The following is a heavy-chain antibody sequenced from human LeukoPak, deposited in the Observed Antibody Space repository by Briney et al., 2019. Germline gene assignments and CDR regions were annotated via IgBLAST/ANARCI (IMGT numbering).Heavy chain of an antibody. J-gene: IGHJ4*02. CDR2: IYHSGST. V-gene: IGHV4-38-2*02. CDR1: GYSISSGYY. D-gene: IGHD6-13*01. CDR3: ARRRYSSSWYVFDY. Sequence: SETLSLTCTVSGYSISSGYYWGWIRQPPGKGLEWIGSIYHSGSTYYSPSLKSRVTISLDTSRNQFSLKLNSVTAADTAVYYCARRRYSSSWYVFDYWGQGTLVTVSS.